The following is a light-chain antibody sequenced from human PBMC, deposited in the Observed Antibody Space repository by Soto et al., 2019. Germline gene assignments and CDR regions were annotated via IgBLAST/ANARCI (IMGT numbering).Light chain of an antibody. CDR3: AAWDDSLSGFYV. CDR1: SSNIGSNY. Sequence: QSVLTQPPSASGTPGQRVTISCSGSSSNIGSNYVYWYQQLPGTAPKLLIYRNNQRPSAVPDRFSGSKSGTSASLAISGLRSEDEADYYCAAWDDSLSGFYVFGTGTKLTGL. CDR2: RNN. V-gene: IGLV1-47*01. J-gene: IGLJ1*01.